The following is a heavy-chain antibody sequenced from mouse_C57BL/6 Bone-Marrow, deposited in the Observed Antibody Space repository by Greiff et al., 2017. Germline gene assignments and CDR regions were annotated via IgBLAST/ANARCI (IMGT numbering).Heavy chain of an antibody. V-gene: IGHV1-47*01. J-gene: IGHJ1*03. Sequence: VQLQQSGAELVKPGASVKMSCKASGYTFTTYSIEWMKQNHGKSLEWIGNFHPYNDDTKYNEKFKGKATLTVEKSSSTVYLVLSRLTSDDSAVYYCSIGGSSYWYFDDWGTGTTVTVSS. CDR2: FHPYNDDT. D-gene: IGHD1-1*01. CDR3: SIGGSSYWYFDD. CDR1: GYTFTTYS.